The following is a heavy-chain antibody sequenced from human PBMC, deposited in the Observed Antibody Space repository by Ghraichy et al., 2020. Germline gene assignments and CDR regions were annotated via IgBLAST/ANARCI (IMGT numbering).Heavy chain of an antibody. CDR2: IKSKTDGGTT. CDR3: TTEDPPLYSSSWRSFDY. CDR1: GFTFSNAW. J-gene: IGHJ4*02. Sequence: GGSLRLSCAASGFTFSNAWMNWVRQAPGKGLEWVGRIKSKTDGGTTDYAAPVKGRFTISRDDSKNTLYLQMNSLKTEDTAVYYCTTEDPPLYSSSWRSFDYWGQGTLVTVSS. D-gene: IGHD6-13*01. V-gene: IGHV3-15*07.